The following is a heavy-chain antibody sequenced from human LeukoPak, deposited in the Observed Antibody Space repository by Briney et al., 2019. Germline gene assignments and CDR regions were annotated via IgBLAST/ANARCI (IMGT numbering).Heavy chain of an antibody. D-gene: IGHD3-22*01. CDR1: GFTFSSYA. V-gene: IGHV3-23*01. CDR2: ISVSGGTS. Sequence: PGGSLRLSCAASGFTFSSYAMGWVRQAPGKGLEWVSGISVSGGTSYYADSVKGRFTISRENSRNTLYLQMNSLRAEDTAVYYCAKESGSGYYVSPDYWGQGTLVTVSS. CDR3: AKESGSGYYVSPDY. J-gene: IGHJ4*02.